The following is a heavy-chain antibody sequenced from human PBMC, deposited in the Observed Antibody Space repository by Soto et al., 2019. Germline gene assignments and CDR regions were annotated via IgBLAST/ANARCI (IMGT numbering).Heavy chain of an antibody. V-gene: IGHV1-58*01. D-gene: IGHD4-17*01. CDR2: IVVGSGNT. CDR1: GFTFTSSA. J-gene: IGHJ4*02. CDR3: AAETPGRGYGDRPSGDY. Sequence: ASVKVSCKASGFTFTSSAVQWVRQARGQRLEWIGWIVVGSGNTNYAQKFQERVTITRDMSTSTAYMELSSLRSEDTAVYYCAAETPGRGYGDRPSGDYWGQGTLVTVSS.